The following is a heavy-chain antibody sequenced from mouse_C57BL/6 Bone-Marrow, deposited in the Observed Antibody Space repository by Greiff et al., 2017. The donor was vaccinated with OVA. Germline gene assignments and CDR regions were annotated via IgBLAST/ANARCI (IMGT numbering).Heavy chain of an antibody. CDR2: IDPANDNT. CDR1: GFNIKNTY. CDR3: ARGNFGSSFYAMDY. J-gene: IGHJ4*01. D-gene: IGHD1-1*01. V-gene: IGHV14-3*01. Sequence: VQLQQSVAELVRPGASVKLSCTASGFNIKNTYMHWVKQRPEQGLEWIGRIDPANDNTKYAPKFPGKATMTADTSSNTAYLQLSSLSSEDTAVYCCARGNFGSSFYAMDYWGQGTSVTVSS.